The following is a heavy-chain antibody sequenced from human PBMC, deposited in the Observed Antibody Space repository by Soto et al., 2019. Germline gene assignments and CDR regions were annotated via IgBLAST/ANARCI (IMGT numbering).Heavy chain of an antibody. CDR1: NGSISSSDYY. Sequence: SETLSLTCTVSNGSISSSDYYWGWIRQPPGKGLEWIATIYYSGSIYYNPSLKGRISISVDTSKNQFSLKLSSVTAADTAVYYCARSYSGTDSYGMDVWGQGTTVTVSS. CDR3: ARSYSGTDSYGMDV. CDR2: IYYSGSI. V-gene: IGHV4-39*01. J-gene: IGHJ6*02. D-gene: IGHD5-12*01.